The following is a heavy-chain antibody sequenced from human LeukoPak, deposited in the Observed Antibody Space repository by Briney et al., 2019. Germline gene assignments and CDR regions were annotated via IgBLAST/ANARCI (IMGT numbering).Heavy chain of an antibody. J-gene: IGHJ3*02. D-gene: IGHD1-20*01. CDR3: AKDPGYKDAFDI. Sequence: GGSLRLSCAASGFTFRNFAMSWVRQAPGKGLEWVSAISGSGGSTYYADSVKGRFTISRDNSKNTLYLQMNSLRAEDTAVYYCAKDPGYKDAFDIWGQGTMVTVSS. CDR2: ISGSGGST. CDR1: GFTFRNFA. V-gene: IGHV3-23*01.